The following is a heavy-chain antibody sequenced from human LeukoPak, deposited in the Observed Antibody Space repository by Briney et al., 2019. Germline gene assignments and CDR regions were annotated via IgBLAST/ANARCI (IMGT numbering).Heavy chain of an antibody. CDR2: IIPILGIA. Sequence: SVEVSCKASGGTFSSYAISWVRQAPGQGLEWMGRIIPILGIANYAQKSQGRVTITADQSPSTAYMELSSLRSEDTAVYYCASLYCSGGSCYSPFGAFDIWGQGTMVTVSS. CDR1: GGTFSSYA. V-gene: IGHV1-69*04. CDR3: ASLYCSGGSCYSPFGAFDI. J-gene: IGHJ3*02. D-gene: IGHD2-15*01.